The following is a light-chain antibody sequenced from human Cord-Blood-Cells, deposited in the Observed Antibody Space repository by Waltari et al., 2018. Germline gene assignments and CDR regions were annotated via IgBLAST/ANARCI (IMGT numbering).Light chain of an antibody. CDR1: QSVSSN. Sequence: IVMTQSPATLSVSPGERATLSCMASQSVSSNLAWYQQKPGQAPRLLIYGASTRATGIPARFSGSGSGTEFTLTISSLQSEDFVVDYCQQYNNWPPVTFGGGTKVEIK. J-gene: IGKJ4*01. V-gene: IGKV3-15*01. CDR2: GAS. CDR3: QQYNNWPPVT.